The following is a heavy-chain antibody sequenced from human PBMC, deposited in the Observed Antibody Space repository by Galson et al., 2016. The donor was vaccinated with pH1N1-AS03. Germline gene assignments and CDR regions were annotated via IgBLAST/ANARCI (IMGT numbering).Heavy chain of an antibody. Sequence: SETLSLTCTVSGDSISSTPYYWGWIRQPPGKGLEWIGTIYFRGATYYSPSLKSRVTISIDSSKNLFSLSLSSVTAADTAVYYCARSPRLISVAGTFPSRFDFWGQGTLVTVSS. V-gene: IGHV4-39*07. CDR3: ARSPRLISVAGTFPSRFDF. CDR1: GDSISSTPYY. D-gene: IGHD6-19*01. J-gene: IGHJ4*02. CDR2: IYFRGAT.